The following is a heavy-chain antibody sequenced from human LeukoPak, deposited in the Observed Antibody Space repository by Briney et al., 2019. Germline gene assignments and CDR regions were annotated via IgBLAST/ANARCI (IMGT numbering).Heavy chain of an antibody. CDR3: ARHHRSGYYEVDY. Sequence: SETLSLTCTVSGGSISSSDYYWGWILQPPGRGLEWIGTIYYSGSTSYNPSLKGRVTMSVDTSKNQFSLKLSSVTAADTAVYFCARHHRSGYYEVDYWGQGTLVTVSS. CDR2: IYYSGST. V-gene: IGHV4-39*01. CDR1: GGSISSSDYY. J-gene: IGHJ4*02. D-gene: IGHD6-25*01.